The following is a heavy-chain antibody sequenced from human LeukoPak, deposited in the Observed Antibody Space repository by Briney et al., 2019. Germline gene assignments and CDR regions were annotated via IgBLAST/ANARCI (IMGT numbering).Heavy chain of an antibody. CDR1: GFTFSSYS. Sequence: GGSLRLSCAASGFTFSSYSMNWVRQAPGKGLEGVSYISSSSSTIYYADSVKGRFTISRDNAKNSLYLQMNSLRAEDTAVYYCARLYCSSTSCYILSHYYYYYMDVWGKGTTVTVSS. CDR3: ARLYCSSTSCYILSHYYYYYMDV. J-gene: IGHJ6*03. CDR2: ISSSSSTI. D-gene: IGHD2-2*02. V-gene: IGHV3-48*01.